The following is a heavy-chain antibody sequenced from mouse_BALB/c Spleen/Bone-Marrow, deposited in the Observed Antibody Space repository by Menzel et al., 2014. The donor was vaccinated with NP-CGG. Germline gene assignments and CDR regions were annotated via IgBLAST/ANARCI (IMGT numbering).Heavy chain of an antibody. V-gene: IGHV7-1*02. CDR1: GFTFSDFY. J-gene: IGHJ4*01. CDR3: ARDTRRAMDY. Sequence: DVKLVESGGGLVQPGGSLILSCAPSGFTFSDFYMEWVRQPPGKRLEWIAASRNKANDYTTEYSASVKGRFIVSRDTSQSILYLQMNALRAEDTAIYYCARDTRRAMDYWGQGTSVTVSS. CDR2: SRNKANDYTT.